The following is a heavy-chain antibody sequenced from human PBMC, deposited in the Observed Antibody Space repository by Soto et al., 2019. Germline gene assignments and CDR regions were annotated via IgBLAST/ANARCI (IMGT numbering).Heavy chain of an antibody. D-gene: IGHD1-26*01. J-gene: IGHJ1*01. V-gene: IGHV3-23*01. Sequence: RQAPGKGLEWVSVITGSGDNIYYADSVKGRFAISRDNSQNTVSLQMNSLRADDTAVYYCARERSGRAEHWGQGTQVTVTS. CDR3: ARERSGRAEH. CDR2: ITGSGDNI.